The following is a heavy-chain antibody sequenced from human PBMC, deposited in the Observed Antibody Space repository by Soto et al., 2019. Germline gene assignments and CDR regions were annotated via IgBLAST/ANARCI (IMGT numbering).Heavy chain of an antibody. CDR3: ASVGYCSGGSCYRDY. Sequence: SETLSLTCAVSSGSISSSNWWSWVRQPPGKGLEWIGEIYHSGSTNYNPSLKSRVTISVDKSKNQFSLKLSSVTAADTAVYYCASVGYCSGGSCYRDYWGQGTLVTVSS. CDR2: IYHSGST. CDR1: SGSISSSNW. J-gene: IGHJ4*02. V-gene: IGHV4-4*02. D-gene: IGHD2-15*01.